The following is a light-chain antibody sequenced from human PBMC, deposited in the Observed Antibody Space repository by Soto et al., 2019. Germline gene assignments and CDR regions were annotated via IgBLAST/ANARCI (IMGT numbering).Light chain of an antibody. Sequence: EIVMTQSPATLSASPGERATLSCRASQSVGTSLAWYQQKPGQAPRLLVYPASGRAAGIPARFSGSGSGTEFTLTISSLQSEDFAIYYCQHYYNWPPTFGQGTRVEIK. V-gene: IGKV3-15*01. J-gene: IGKJ1*01. CDR1: QSVGTS. CDR3: QHYYNWPPT. CDR2: PAS.